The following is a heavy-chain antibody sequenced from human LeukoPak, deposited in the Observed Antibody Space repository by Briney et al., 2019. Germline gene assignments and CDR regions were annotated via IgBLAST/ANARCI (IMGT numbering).Heavy chain of an antibody. Sequence: SETLSLTCTVSGGSIISNYWSWIRQSAGTGLEWIGRIYGSGITDYNPSLKSRVTMSLDTSRKQFSLRLTSVTAADTAVYYCARLKFYDSTGYSPGYYMDVWGEGTTVSVFS. CDR3: ARLKFYDSTGYSPGYYMDV. CDR1: GGSIISNY. V-gene: IGHV4-4*07. J-gene: IGHJ6*03. CDR2: IYGSGIT. D-gene: IGHD3-22*01.